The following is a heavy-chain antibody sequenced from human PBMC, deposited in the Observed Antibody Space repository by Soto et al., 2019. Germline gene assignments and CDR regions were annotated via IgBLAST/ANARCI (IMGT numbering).Heavy chain of an antibody. CDR3: EKELGHARPFDF. D-gene: IGHD6-6*01. J-gene: IGHJ4*02. CDR1: GFIFSTYG. CDR2: IDKSGGST. Sequence: EVQLLESGGGLVQPGGSLRLSCTASGFIFSTYGMDWVRQAPGKGLEWVSAIDKSGGSTWYADSVKGRFTISRDSSKNMLYLQMNSLRAEDTAIYYCEKELGHARPFDFCGQGTLVTVSS. V-gene: IGHV3-23*01.